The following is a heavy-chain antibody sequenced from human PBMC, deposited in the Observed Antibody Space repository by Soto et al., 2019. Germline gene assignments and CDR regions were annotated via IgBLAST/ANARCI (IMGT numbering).Heavy chain of an antibody. Sequence: SETLSLTCPVSGCSVSSATYYWNWIRQPPGKGLEWIGSVYHSGTPNYNPSLKSRVTISMDTSYNRLSLKLSSVTAADTAVYYCARGLDTAMVSWFDPWGQGTLVPVSS. D-gene: IGHD5-18*01. V-gene: IGHV4-61*01. CDR2: VYHSGTP. J-gene: IGHJ5*02. CDR3: ARGLDTAMVSWFDP. CDR1: GCSVSSATYY.